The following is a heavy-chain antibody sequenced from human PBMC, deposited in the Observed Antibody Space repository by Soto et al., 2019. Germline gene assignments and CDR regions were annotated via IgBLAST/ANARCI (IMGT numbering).Heavy chain of an antibody. V-gene: IGHV4-4*02. CDR2: IYHSGST. D-gene: IGHD1-7*01. CDR1: GGSISSSNW. CDR3: ARSDGTKGYTWLDP. J-gene: IGHJ5*02. Sequence: PSETLSLTCAVSGGSISSSNWWSWVRQPPGKGLEWIGEIYHSGSTNYNPSLKSRVTISVDKSKNQFSLKLSSVTAADTAVYYCARSDGTKGYTWLDPCGQGTLVTVYS.